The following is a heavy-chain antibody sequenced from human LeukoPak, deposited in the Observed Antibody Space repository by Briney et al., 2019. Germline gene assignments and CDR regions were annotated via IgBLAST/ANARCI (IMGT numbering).Heavy chain of an antibody. Sequence: PGGSLRLSCAASGFTFSSYSMNWVRQAPGKGLEWVAVISYDGSNKYYADSVKGRFTISRDNSKNTLYLQMNSLRAEDTAVYYCAKDGAAAGTPFDYWGQGTLVTVSS. V-gene: IGHV3-30*18. CDR1: GFTFSSYS. J-gene: IGHJ4*02. D-gene: IGHD6-13*01. CDR3: AKDGAAAGTPFDY. CDR2: ISYDGSNK.